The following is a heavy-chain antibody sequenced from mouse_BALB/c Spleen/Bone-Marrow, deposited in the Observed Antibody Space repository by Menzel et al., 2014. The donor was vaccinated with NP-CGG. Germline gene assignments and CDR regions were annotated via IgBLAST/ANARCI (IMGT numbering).Heavy chain of an antibody. CDR3: ARSGSSSGYFDY. CDR2: ISSGSSTI. CDR1: GFTFSSFG. V-gene: IGHV5-17*02. D-gene: IGHD1-1*01. Sequence: EVHLVESGGGLVQPGGSRKLSCAASGFTFSSFGMHWVCQAPEKGLEWVAYISSGSSTIYYADTVMGRFTITRDNPKNTLFLQMTSLRSEDTAMYYCARSGSSSGYFDYWGQGTTLTVSS. J-gene: IGHJ2*01.